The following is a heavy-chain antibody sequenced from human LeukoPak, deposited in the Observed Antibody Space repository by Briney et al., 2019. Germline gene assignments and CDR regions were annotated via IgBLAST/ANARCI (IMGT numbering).Heavy chain of an antibody. J-gene: IGHJ5*02. D-gene: IGHD3-22*01. CDR2: IYSGGST. Sequence: PGGSLRLSCAASGFTFSSYAMSWVRQAPGKGLEWVSVIYSGGSTYYADSVKGRFTISRDNSKNTLYLQMNSLRAEDTAVYYCARDRPSDYYDSSGHGWFDPWGQGTLVTVSS. CDR3: ARDRPSDYYDSSGHGWFDP. V-gene: IGHV3-66*01. CDR1: GFTFSSYA.